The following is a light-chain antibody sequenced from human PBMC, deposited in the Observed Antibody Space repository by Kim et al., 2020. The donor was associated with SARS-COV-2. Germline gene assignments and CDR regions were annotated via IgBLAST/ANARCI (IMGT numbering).Light chain of an antibody. Sequence: GPASISCMSSQSLLHSNGYNYLDWYLQKPGQSPQLLIYLGSTRASGVPDRFSGSGSGTDFTLKISRVEAEDVGVYYCMQALQTPYSFGQGTKLEIK. CDR2: LGS. J-gene: IGKJ2*03. CDR1: QSLLHSNGYNY. V-gene: IGKV2-28*01. CDR3: MQALQTPYS.